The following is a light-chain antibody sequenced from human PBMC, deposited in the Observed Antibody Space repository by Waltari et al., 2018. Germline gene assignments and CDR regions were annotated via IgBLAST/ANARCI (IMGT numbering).Light chain of an antibody. CDR1: QTINNY. CDR2: DAS. Sequence: EIVLTQSPATLSLSPGERATLSCRASQTINNYLAWYQQRPGQAPRLLIYDASTRATGIPARFSGIGSGTDFTLTISSLEPEDFAIYYCQRRSNWPPTLTFGGGTKVEIK. J-gene: IGKJ4*01. V-gene: IGKV3-11*01. CDR3: QRRSNWPPTLT.